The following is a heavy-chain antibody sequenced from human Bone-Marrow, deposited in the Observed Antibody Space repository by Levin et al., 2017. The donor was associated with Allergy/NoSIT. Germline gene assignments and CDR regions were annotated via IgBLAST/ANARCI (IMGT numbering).Heavy chain of an antibody. CDR2: ISGSGGST. V-gene: IGHV3-23*01. Sequence: GGSLRLSCAGSEFSFNSYAMNWVRQAPGKGLEWVSVISGSGGSTYYADSVKGRFTISRDNSKKMVFLQMNSLRVEDTAAYYCAKIQMEGCSGGSCDGMDVWGQGTTVTVSS. CDR1: EFSFNSYA. J-gene: IGHJ6*02. CDR3: AKIQMEGCSGGSCDGMDV. D-gene: IGHD2-15*01.